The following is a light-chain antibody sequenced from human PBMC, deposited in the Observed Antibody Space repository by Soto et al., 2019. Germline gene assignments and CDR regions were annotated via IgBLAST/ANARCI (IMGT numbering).Light chain of an antibody. V-gene: IGKV3D-20*02. Sequence: PLSPERRATLSCGASQSVSRNYVAWYQQKPGQAPRLLIYGASSRASGIPDRFSGSGSGADFALAISSLDAEEVSVLNCHHRSNFLITFGQGTRLEI. CDR3: HHRSNFLIT. J-gene: IGKJ5*01. CDR1: QSVSRNY. CDR2: GAS.